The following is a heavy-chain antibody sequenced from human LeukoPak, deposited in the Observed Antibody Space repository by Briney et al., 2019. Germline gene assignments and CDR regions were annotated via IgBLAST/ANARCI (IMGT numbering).Heavy chain of an antibody. CDR3: ASGGYYGSGSRYGMDV. D-gene: IGHD3-10*01. Sequence: GGSLRLSCAASGFTFSSYAMHWVRQAPGKGLEWVAVISYDGSNKYYADSVKGRFTISRDNSKNTLYLQMNSLRAEDTAVYYCASGGYYGSGSRYGMDVRGQGTTVTVSS. J-gene: IGHJ6*02. CDR2: ISYDGSNK. CDR1: GFTFSSYA. V-gene: IGHV3-30-3*01.